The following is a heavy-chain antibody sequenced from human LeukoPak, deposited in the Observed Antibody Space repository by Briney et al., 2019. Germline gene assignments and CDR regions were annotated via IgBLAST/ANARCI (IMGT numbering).Heavy chain of an antibody. CDR2: IIPIFGTA. CDR3: ARLGHDFWSGYYNYYYYMDV. CDR1: GGTFSSYA. V-gene: IGHV1-69*06. Sequence: SVKVSCKASGGTFSSYAISWVRQAPGQGLEWMGGIIPIFGTANYAQKFQGRVTITADKSTSTAYMELSSLRSEDTAVYYCARLGHDFWSGYYNYYYYMDVWGEGTTVTVSS. D-gene: IGHD3-3*01. J-gene: IGHJ6*03.